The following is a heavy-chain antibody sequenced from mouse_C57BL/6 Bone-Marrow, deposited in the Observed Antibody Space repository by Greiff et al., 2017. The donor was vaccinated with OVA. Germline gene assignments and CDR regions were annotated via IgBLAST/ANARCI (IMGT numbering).Heavy chain of an antibody. J-gene: IGHJ3*01. V-gene: IGHV5-17*01. CDR1: GFTFSDYR. D-gene: IGHD1-1*01. Sequence: EVQGVESGGGLVKPGGSLKLSCAASGFTFSDYRMHWVRQAPEKGLEWVAYISSGSSTIYYADTVKGRFTISRDNAKNTLFLQMTSLRSEDTAMYYCARDYYDPWFAYWGQGTLVTVSA. CDR2: ISSGSSTI. CDR3: ARDYYDPWFAY.